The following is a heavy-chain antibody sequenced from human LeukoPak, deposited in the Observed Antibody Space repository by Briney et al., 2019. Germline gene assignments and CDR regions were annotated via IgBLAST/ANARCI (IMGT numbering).Heavy chain of an antibody. D-gene: IGHD5-24*01. V-gene: IGHV4-34*01. Sequence: SETLSLTCAVYGGSFSGYYWSWIRQPPGKGLEWIGEINHSGSTNYNPSLKSRVTISVETSKNQFSLKLSSVTAADTAVYYCARDNSERDEAWWFNPWDQGTLVTVSS. CDR1: GGSFSGYY. CDR3: ARDNSERDEAWWFNP. CDR2: INHSGST. J-gene: IGHJ5*02.